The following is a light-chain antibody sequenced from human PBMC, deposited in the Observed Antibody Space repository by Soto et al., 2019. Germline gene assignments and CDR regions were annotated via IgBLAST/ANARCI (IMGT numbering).Light chain of an antibody. CDR2: EVS. V-gene: IGLV2-23*02. Sequence: QSALTQPASVSGSPGQSITISCTGTSSDVGNYNLVSWYQQHPGKAHKLIMYEVSKRPSRVSNRLSASKTGNTASLTISGLQAEDEADCYCCSSAGNTTVVFGGGTKLTVL. CDR1: SSDVGNYNL. CDR3: CSSAGNTTVV. J-gene: IGLJ2*01.